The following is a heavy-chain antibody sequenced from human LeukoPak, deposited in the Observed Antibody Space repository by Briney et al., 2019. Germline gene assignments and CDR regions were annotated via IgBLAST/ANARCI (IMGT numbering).Heavy chain of an antibody. Sequence: GGSLRLSCVASGFTFSSYWMHWVRQAPGKGLVWVSRSDGKTTTYADSVKGRFTISRDNAKNTLYLQMNSLSAEDTAVYYCARDYPPDWGQGTLVTVSA. CDR2: SDGKTT. CDR3: ARDYPPD. J-gene: IGHJ4*02. V-gene: IGHV3-74*01. CDR1: GFTFSSYW.